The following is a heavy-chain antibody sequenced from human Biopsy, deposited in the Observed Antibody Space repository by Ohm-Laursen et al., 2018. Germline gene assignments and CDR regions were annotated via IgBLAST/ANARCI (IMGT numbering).Heavy chain of an antibody. CDR1: GGSISSYY. CDR2: IYYSGST. Sequence: SQTLSLTCPVSGGSISSYYWNWIRQPPGKGLEWIGYIYYSGSTDYSPSLKSRVTISIDKSTNQFFLKLSSVTAEDTAVYYCARDDAVTVIRGLYYWGQGALVTVSS. J-gene: IGHJ4*02. V-gene: IGHV4-59*01. D-gene: IGHD2-21*02. CDR3: ARDDAVTVIRGLYY.